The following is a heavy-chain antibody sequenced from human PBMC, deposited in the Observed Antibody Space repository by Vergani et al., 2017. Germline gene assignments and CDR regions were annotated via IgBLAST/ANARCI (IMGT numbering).Heavy chain of an antibody. V-gene: IGHV1-2*02. Sequence: QVQLVQSGAEVKKPGASVKVSCKASGYTLTDYFMHWVRQATGQGLEWMGWNNPNSGGTNYAQKFQGRVTMTRDTSISTAYMELSHLRSDDTAVYYCARVGTSSNRDYFDYWGQGTLVTVSS. CDR3: ARVGTSSNRDYFDY. CDR1: GYTLTDYF. D-gene: IGHD2-2*01. J-gene: IGHJ4*02. CDR2: NNPNSGGT.